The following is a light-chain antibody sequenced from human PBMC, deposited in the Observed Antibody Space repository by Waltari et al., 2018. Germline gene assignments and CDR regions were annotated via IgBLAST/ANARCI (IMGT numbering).Light chain of an antibody. CDR2: GAS. CDR1: QSISRY. J-gene: IGKJ1*01. V-gene: IGKV3-20*01. Sequence: ERATLFCRASQSISRYLVWYQQRPGQAPRLLIYGASIRAAGIPDRFSGSGSGTDFTLSISRLEPEDFAVYYCQNHERLPATFGQGTRVEIK. CDR3: QNHERLPAT.